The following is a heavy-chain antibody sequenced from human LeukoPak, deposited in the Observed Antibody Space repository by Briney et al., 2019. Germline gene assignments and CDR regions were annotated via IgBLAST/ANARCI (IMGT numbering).Heavy chain of an antibody. Sequence: GGSLRLSCAASGFTFSSYGMHWVRQAPGTGLEWVAFIRNDGSNKYYGDSVKGRFTISRDPSKNTVYLQMDSLRPDDTALYYCAKERFDPWGQGTLVIVSS. CDR2: IRNDGSNK. CDR1: GFTFSSYG. CDR3: AKERFDP. J-gene: IGHJ5*02. V-gene: IGHV3-30*02.